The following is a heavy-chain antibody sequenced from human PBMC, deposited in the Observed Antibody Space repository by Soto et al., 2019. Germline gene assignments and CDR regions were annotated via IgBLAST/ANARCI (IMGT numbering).Heavy chain of an antibody. CDR2: IYHTGKT. CDR3: ANGRATYGLLTHDY. J-gene: IGHJ4*02. V-gene: IGHV4-31*03. CDR1: GDAIYIGGYY. D-gene: IGHD3-10*01. Sequence: PSETLSLTCTVSGDAIYIGGYYWTWIRQHPGKGLEWIGYIYHTGKTYYNPSLESRVTMSVDTSKNQFSLKLASVTAADTAVYYCANGRATYGLLTHDYWGQGTLVTVSS.